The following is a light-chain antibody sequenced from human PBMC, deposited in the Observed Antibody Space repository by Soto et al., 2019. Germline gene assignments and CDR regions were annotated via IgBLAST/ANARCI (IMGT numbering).Light chain of an antibody. J-gene: IGKJ5*01. Sequence: EMVMTQSPATLSVSPGERATLSCRASHSVSHKLAWYQQKPGQAPRLLIYDTSTRATGIPARFSGSGSGTEFTLTISSLQSEDFVVYYCQQYNSWPPITFGQGTRLEIK. V-gene: IGKV3-15*01. CDR2: DTS. CDR3: QQYNSWPPIT. CDR1: HSVSHK.